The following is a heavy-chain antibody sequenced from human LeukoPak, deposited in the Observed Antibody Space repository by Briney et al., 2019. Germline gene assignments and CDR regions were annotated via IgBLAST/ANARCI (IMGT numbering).Heavy chain of an antibody. V-gene: IGHV3-66*01. D-gene: IGHD6-19*01. Sequence: GGSLRLSCAASGFTVSSNYMSWVRQAPGKGLEWVSVIYSGGSTYYADSVKGRFTISRDNSKNTLYLQMNSLRAEDTAVYYCARDRRQSYSSGWTGLFNYDYWGQGTLVTVSS. CDR3: ARDRRQSYSSGWTGLFNYDY. CDR1: GFTVSSNY. J-gene: IGHJ4*02. CDR2: IYSGGST.